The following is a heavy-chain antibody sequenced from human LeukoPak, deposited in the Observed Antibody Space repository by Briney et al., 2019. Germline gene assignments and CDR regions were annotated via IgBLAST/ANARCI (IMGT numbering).Heavy chain of an antibody. CDR2: ISSSSSYI. V-gene: IGHV3-21*01. CDR3: VSVPYYYHSCF. Sequence: GGSLRLSCAASGFTFSNYPMNWVRQAPGQGLEWVSSISSSSSYIYYADSKQGRFTISRDNAKNSLYLQMNSLRAEDTAVYYCVSVPYYYHSCFWGQGTLVTVSS. D-gene: IGHD3-22*01. CDR1: GFTFSNYP. J-gene: IGHJ4*02.